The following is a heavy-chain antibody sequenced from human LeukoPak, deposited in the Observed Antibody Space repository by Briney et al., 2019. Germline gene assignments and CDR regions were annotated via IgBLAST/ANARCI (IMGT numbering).Heavy chain of an antibody. Sequence: SQTLSLTCTVSGGSISSGGYYWSWIRQHPGKGLEWIGYIYYSGSTYYNPSLKSRVTISVDTSKNQFSLKLSSVTAADTAVYYCARGYCGGDCYQHEYYFDYWGQGTLVTVSS. D-gene: IGHD2-21*02. J-gene: IGHJ4*02. V-gene: IGHV4-31*03. CDR3: ARGYCGGDCYQHEYYFDY. CDR2: IYYSGST. CDR1: GGSISSGGYY.